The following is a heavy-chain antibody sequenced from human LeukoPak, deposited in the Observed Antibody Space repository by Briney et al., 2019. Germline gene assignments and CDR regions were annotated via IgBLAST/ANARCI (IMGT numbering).Heavy chain of an antibody. D-gene: IGHD3-10*01. J-gene: IGHJ4*02. CDR1: GYTLTELS. V-gene: IGHV1-24*01. Sequence: GASVKVSCKVSGYTLTELSMHWVRQAPGKGLEWMGGFDPEDGETIYAQKFQGRVTMTEDTSTDTAYMELSSLRSEDTAVYYCATVRLNYYGSGSYIDYFDYWGQGTLVTVSS. CDR2: FDPEDGET. CDR3: ATVRLNYYGSGSYIDYFDY.